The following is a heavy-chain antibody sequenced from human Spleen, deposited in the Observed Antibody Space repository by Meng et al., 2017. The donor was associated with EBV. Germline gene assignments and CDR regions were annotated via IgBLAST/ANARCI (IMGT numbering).Heavy chain of an antibody. CDR2: MNPTSGKT. Sequence: QVQLVQSGGEVQKPGSSVKVSGKTSGGTFSSYDINWVRQAPGQGLEWMGWMNPTSGKTGYAQKFQDRVTMTRDSAISTAYMELSSLRSDDTAVYYCARDLGGDFDYWGQGTLVTVSS. D-gene: IGHD3-16*01. CDR3: ARDLGGDFDY. V-gene: IGHV1-8*02. J-gene: IGHJ4*02. CDR1: GGTFSSYD.